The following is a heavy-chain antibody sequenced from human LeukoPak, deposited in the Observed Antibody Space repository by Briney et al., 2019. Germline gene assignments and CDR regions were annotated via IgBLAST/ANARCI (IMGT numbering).Heavy chain of an antibody. CDR2: IYPGDSDT. Sequence: PGESLKISCKGSGYSFTNYWIGWVRQMPGKGLEWMGMIYPGDSDTRYSPSFQGQVTISADKSISTAYLQWSSLKASDTAMYYCARQESGSLGVAGRSAYWGQGTLVTVSS. V-gene: IGHV5-51*01. CDR3: ARQESGSLGVAGRSAY. CDR1: GYSFTNYW. D-gene: IGHD6-19*01. J-gene: IGHJ4*02.